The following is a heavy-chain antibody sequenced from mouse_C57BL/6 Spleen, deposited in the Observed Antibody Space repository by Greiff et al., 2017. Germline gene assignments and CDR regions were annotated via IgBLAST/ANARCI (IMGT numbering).Heavy chain of an antibody. V-gene: IGHV5-6*02. CDR1: GFTFSSYG. D-gene: IGHD1-1*01. CDR3: ARRDYGSSGYFDV. Sequence: EVMLVESGGDLVKPGGSLKLSCAASGFTFSSYGMSWVRQTPDKRLEWVVTISSGGSYTYYPDSVKGRFTISRDNAKNTLYLQMSSLKSEDTAMYYCARRDYGSSGYFDVWGTGTTVTVSS. J-gene: IGHJ1*03. CDR2: ISSGGSYT.